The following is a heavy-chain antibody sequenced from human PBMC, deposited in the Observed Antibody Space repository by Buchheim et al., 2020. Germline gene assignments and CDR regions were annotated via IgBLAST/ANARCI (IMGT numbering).Heavy chain of an antibody. Sequence: QVQLVESGGGVVQPGRSLRLSCAASGFTFSSYAMHWVRQAPGEGLEWVAVISYDGSNKYYADSVKGRFTISRDNSKNTLYLQMNSLRAEDTAVYYCARDKAVALLDYWGQGTL. J-gene: IGHJ4*02. V-gene: IGHV3-30*04. CDR1: GFTFSSYA. CDR3: ARDKAVALLDY. D-gene: IGHD6-19*01. CDR2: ISYDGSNK.